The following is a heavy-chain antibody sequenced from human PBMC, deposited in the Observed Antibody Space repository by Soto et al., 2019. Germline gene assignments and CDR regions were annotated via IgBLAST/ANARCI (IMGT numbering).Heavy chain of an antibody. Sequence: QVQLVQSGAEVKKPGASVKVSCKASGYTFTSYGISWVRQAPGQGLEWMGWISAYNGKTNYAQKLQGRVTMTTDTSTSTADMELRSLRSDDTAAYYCAVHPGAYSSGWTFPGWGQGTLVTVSS. V-gene: IGHV1-18*04. D-gene: IGHD6-19*01. CDR2: ISAYNGKT. CDR3: AVHPGAYSSGWTFPG. J-gene: IGHJ4*02. CDR1: GYTFTSYG.